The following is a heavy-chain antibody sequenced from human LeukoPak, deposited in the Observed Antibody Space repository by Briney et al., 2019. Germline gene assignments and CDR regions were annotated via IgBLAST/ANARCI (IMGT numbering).Heavy chain of an antibody. D-gene: IGHD3-22*01. CDR3: ARFNKITMIVVP. CDR2: INHSGST. CDR1: GWSFSGYY. J-gene: IGHJ4*02. V-gene: IGHV4-34*01. Sequence: SETLSLTCAVYGWSFSGYYWSWIRQPPGKGLEWIGEINHSGSTNYNPYLKSRVTISVDTSKNQFSLKLSSVTAADTAVYYCARFNKITMIVVPWGQGTLVTVSS.